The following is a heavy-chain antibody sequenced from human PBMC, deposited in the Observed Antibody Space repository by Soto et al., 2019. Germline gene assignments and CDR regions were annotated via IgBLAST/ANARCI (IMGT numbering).Heavy chain of an antibody. CDR1: GFTFSSYA. CDR2: IWYDGSNK. V-gene: IGHV3-33*08. D-gene: IGHD6-6*01. J-gene: IGHJ4*02. CDR3: ARDRKGQLVRTEYYFDY. Sequence: GGSLSLSCAASGFTFSSYAMHWVRQAPGKGLEWVAVIWYDGSNKYYADSVKGRFTISRDNSKNTLYLQMNSLRAEDTAVYYCARDRKGQLVRTEYYFDYWGQGTLVTVS.